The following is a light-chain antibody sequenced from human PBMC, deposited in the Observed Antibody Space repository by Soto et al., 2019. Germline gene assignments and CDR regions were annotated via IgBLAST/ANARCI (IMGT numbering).Light chain of an antibody. CDR2: GAS. CDR1: PSVSSSY. Sequence: EIVLTRSPGTLSLSPGERATLSCRASPSVSSSYLAWYQRKPGQAPRLLIYGASSRATGIPDRLCGSGSGTDFTLTISSLEPEDFAVYYCQQYGSSRWTFGQGTKVDIK. CDR3: QQYGSSRWT. J-gene: IGKJ1*01. V-gene: IGKV3-20*01.